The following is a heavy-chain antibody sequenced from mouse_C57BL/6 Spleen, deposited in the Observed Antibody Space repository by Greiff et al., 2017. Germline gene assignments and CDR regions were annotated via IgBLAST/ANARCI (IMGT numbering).Heavy chain of an antibody. CDR3: ARPYYGNYEFAY. D-gene: IGHD2-10*01. Sequence: EVKLVESGGGLVKPGGSLKLSCAASGFTFSDYGMHWVHQAPEQGLEWVAYISSGSSTIYYADPVKGRFTISRENPKNTLFLQMTSLRSEDTAMYYCARPYYGNYEFAYWGQGTLVTVSA. CDR1: GFTFSDYG. CDR2: ISSGSSTI. V-gene: IGHV5-17*01. J-gene: IGHJ3*01.